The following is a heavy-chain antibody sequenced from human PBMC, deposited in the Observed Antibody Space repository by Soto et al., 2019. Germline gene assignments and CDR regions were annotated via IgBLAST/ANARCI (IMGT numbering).Heavy chain of an antibody. CDR2: INPTSRYV. D-gene: IGHD3-9*01. CDR1: GFTFSSYS. V-gene: IGHV3-21*01. J-gene: IGHJ3*02. Sequence: EVQLLESGGGLVNPGGSLRLSCATSGFTFSSYSMDWVRQAPGKGLEWVSSINPTSRYVFYADSVRGRFTISRDYAENSLHLQMNGLRGEETAVYYCARHETRMTGDGFDIWGRGTVVTVSS. CDR3: ARHETRMTGDGFDI.